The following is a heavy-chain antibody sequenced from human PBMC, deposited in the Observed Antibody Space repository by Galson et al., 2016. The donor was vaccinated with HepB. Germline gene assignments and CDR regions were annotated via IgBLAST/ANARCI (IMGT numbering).Heavy chain of an antibody. D-gene: IGHD3-10*01. CDR3: SRWDLVHAFDI. V-gene: IGHV1-3*01. J-gene: IGHJ3*02. Sequence: SVKVSCKASGYTVTSQAMHWVRQAPGQRLEWMGWINAGNGNTKYSQKFQGRVTFTRDTSGNTAYMELSSLRSEDTALYYCSRWDLVHAFDIWGQGTMVTVSS. CDR1: GYTVTSQA. CDR2: INAGNGNT.